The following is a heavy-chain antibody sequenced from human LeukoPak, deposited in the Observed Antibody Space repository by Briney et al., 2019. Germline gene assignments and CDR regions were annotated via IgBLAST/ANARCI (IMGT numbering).Heavy chain of an antibody. D-gene: IGHD2-21*01. V-gene: IGHV3-13*01. CDR3: AKSSIGDHIVVVIATLDY. Sequence: GGSLRLSCAASGFTFSSYDMHWVRQATGKGLEWVSAIGTAGDTYYADSVKGRFTISRDNSKNTLYLQMNSLRAEDTAVYYCAKSSIGDHIVVVIATLDYWGQGTLVTVSS. CDR1: GFTFSSYD. CDR2: IGTAGDT. J-gene: IGHJ4*02.